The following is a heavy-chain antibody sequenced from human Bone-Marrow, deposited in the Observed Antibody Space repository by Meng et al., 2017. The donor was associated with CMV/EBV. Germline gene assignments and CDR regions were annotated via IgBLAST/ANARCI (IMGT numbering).Heavy chain of an antibody. D-gene: IGHD3-22*01. J-gene: IGHJ4*02. Sequence: QGQLVQSGAEVKKPGASVKVSCKASGYTFTGYYMYWVRQAPGQGLEWMGWINPNSGGTNYAQKFQGRVTMTRDTSISTAYMELSRLRSDDTAVYYCARDPISGDSSGTDYWGQGTLVTVSS. CDR3: ARDPISGDSSGTDY. V-gene: IGHV1-2*02. CDR2: INPNSGGT. CDR1: GYTFTGYY.